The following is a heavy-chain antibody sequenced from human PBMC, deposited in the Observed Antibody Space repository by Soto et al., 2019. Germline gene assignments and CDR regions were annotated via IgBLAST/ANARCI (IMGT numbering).Heavy chain of an antibody. CDR1: GGSMISYY. D-gene: IGHD6-13*01. V-gene: IGHV4-59*01. J-gene: IGHJ4*02. Sequence: WETLSFTCTVSGGSMISYYWNWMRKPPGKGLEWIGYTYYSGSTTYNPSLKSRVTISADSSKNQFSLKLSSVTAADTAVYYCARVRGTAGKRYFDYWGQGTLVTVSS. CDR2: TYYSGST. CDR3: ARVRGTAGKRYFDY.